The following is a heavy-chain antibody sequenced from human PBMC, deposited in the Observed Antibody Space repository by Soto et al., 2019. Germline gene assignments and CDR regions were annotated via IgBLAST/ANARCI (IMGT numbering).Heavy chain of an antibody. J-gene: IGHJ4*02. CDR1: GYTFTSYA. CDR2: INAGNGNT. Sequence: SVKVSCMASGYTFTSYAMHWVRQAPGQRLEWMGWINAGNGNTKYSQKFQGRVTITRDTSASTAYMELSSLRSEDTAVYYCAREGRYSSSSYKPYYFDYWGQGTLVTVSS. V-gene: IGHV1-3*01. D-gene: IGHD6-13*01. CDR3: AREGRYSSSSYKPYYFDY.